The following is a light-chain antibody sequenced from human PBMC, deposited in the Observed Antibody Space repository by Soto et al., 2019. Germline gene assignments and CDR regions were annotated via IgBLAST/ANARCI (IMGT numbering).Light chain of an antibody. CDR2: LGS. Sequence: DIVMTQSPLSLPVTPGEPASISCRSSQSLLHGNGYNYLDWYLQKPGQSPQLLIYLGSNRASGVPDRFSGSGSGTDFTLKISRVEAEDVGVYYCMRALQTPLTFGGGTKVEIK. CDR1: QSLLHGNGYNY. J-gene: IGKJ4*01. V-gene: IGKV2-28*01. CDR3: MRALQTPLT.